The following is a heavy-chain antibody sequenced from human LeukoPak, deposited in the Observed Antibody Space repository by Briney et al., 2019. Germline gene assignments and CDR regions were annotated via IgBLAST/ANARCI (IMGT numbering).Heavy chain of an antibody. Sequence: AASVKVSCQASGGTFSSYAISWVRQAPGQGLEWMGGIIPIFGTANYAQKFQGRVTITAGESTSTAYMELSSLRSEDTAVYYCASPGIAAADDPYYYYYGMDVWGQGTTVTVSS. CDR3: ASPGIAAADDPYYYYYGMDV. CDR1: GGTFSSYA. J-gene: IGHJ6*02. D-gene: IGHD6-13*01. CDR2: IIPIFGTA. V-gene: IGHV1-69*13.